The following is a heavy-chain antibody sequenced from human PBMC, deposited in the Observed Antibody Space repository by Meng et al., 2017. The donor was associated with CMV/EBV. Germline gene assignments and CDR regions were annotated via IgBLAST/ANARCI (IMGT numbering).Heavy chain of an antibody. J-gene: IGHJ4*02. CDR1: GFTFSSYS. CDR2: ISSSSSYI. CDR3: AKAGSPGYCSSTSCLYYFDY. V-gene: IGHV3-21*04. D-gene: IGHD2-2*03. Sequence: GESLKISCAASGFTFSSYSMNWVRQAPGKGLEWVSSISSSSSYIYYADSVKGRFTISRDNSKNTLYLQMNSLRAEDTAVYYCAKAGSPGYCSSTSCLYYFDYWGQGTLVTVSS.